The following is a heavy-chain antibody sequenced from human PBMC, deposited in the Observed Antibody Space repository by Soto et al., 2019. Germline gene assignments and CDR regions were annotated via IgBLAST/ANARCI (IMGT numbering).Heavy chain of an antibody. V-gene: IGHV3-30*03. J-gene: IGHJ4*02. D-gene: IGHD3-22*01. CDR2: ISYDGSNK. Sequence: QVQLVESGGGVVQPGRSLRLSCEASGITFSSYGMHWVRQAPGKGLGWVAVISYDGSNKYYADSVKGRFTISRDNSKNTLYLQMNSLRAEDTAVYYCARNYYDSSGYFGPSYWGQGTLVTVSS. CDR3: ARNYYDSSGYFGPSY. CDR1: GITFSSYG.